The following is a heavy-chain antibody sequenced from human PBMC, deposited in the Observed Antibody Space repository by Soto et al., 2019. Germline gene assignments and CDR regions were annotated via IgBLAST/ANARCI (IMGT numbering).Heavy chain of an antibody. CDR2: VNDDGSNT. D-gene: IGHD1-20*01. J-gene: IGHJ2*01. Sequence: VESGGGLVQPGGSLRLSCASSGFTFSRHWMHWVRQAPGKGLVWVARVNDDGSNTAYGDSVRGRFTISRDNAKNTLYLQMDSLKTEDTAVYYCARDLITASGGPNWYFDLWGRGTLVTVSS. V-gene: IGHV3-74*01. CDR1: GFTFSRHW. CDR3: ARDLITASGGPNWYFDL.